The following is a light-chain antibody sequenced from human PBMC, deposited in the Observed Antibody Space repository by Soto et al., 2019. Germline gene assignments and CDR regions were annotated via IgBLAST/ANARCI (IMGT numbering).Light chain of an antibody. V-gene: IGKV1-5*03. Sequence: MTRSPSTLSATDGDRVTVTCRASQSISSWLAWYQQKPGKAPKVLIYKASILESGVPSRFSGRGSGTEFTLTISSLQPDDFATYYCQQYKSFSRTFGQGTKVDSK. J-gene: IGKJ1*01. CDR1: QSISSW. CDR2: KAS. CDR3: QQYKSFSRT.